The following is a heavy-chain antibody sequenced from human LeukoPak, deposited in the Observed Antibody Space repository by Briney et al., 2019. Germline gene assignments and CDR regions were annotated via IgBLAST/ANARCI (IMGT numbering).Heavy chain of an antibody. CDR2: TYPGDSES. CDR1: GYYFTSYW. J-gene: IGHJ4*02. V-gene: IGHV5-51*01. Sequence: GESLKISCKGSGYYFTSYWIAWVRQMPGKGLECMGITYPGDSESRYSPSFQGQVTISADKSISTAYLQWSSLKASDTAIYYCASSSRPSVFDYWGQGTLVTVSS. D-gene: IGHD6-6*01. CDR3: ASSSRPSVFDY.